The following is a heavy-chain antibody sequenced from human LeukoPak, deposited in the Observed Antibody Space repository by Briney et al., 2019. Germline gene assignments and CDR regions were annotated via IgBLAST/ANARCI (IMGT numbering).Heavy chain of an antibody. CDR1: GYTFTSYD. J-gene: IGHJ5*02. Sequence: AASVKVSCKASGYTFTSYDINWERQATGQGLGRMGWMNPNCGNTGYAQKFQGRVTMTRNTSISAAYMELSSLRSEDTAVYYCARGSRIGSWFDPWGQGTLVTVSS. CDR3: ARGSRIGSWFDP. CDR2: MNPNCGNT. D-gene: IGHD1-26*01. V-gene: IGHV1-8*01.